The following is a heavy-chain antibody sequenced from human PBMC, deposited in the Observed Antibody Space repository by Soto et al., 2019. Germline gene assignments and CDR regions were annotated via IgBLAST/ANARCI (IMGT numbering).Heavy chain of an antibody. J-gene: IGHJ6*03. V-gene: IGHV3-9*01. D-gene: IGHD3-16*01. Sequence: GGSLRLSCGASGFTFDDYSMHWVRPAPGKGLVGVSGISWNSGSIVYSESVKGRFTISQDNAKNSLQLQMNSLRSADTAWYYWARQLIESATLGYSYYMDVSAKVTTLTVSS. CDR3: ARQLIESATLGYSYYMDV. CDR1: GFTFDDYS. CDR2: ISWNSGSI.